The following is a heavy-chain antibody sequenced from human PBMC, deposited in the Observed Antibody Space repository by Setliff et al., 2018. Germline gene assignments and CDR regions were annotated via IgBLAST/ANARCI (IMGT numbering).Heavy chain of an antibody. D-gene: IGHD1-1*01. J-gene: IGHJ4*02. Sequence: SETLSLTCTVSGDSMSSSRYYWAWIRQPPGKGLEWIGNIYYSGNTYSNPSLKSRVTISVDTSKNQFSLKLRSVTAADTAVYYCARTGTYRYFDYWGQGILVTVSS. CDR1: GDSMSSSRYY. CDR2: IYYSGNT. CDR3: ARTGTYRYFDY. V-gene: IGHV4-39*01.